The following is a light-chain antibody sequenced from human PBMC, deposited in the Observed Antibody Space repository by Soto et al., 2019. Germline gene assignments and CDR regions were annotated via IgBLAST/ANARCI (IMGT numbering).Light chain of an antibody. CDR1: SSDVGAYIY. J-gene: IGLJ2*01. Sequence: SVLTQPRSVSGSPGQSVTISCTGTSSDVGAYIYVSWYQQDPGKAPKLMIYDVSKRPSGVPDRFSGSKSGNTASLTISGLQAEDEADYYCCSYAGSSLIFGGGTQLTVL. CDR2: DVS. V-gene: IGLV2-11*01. CDR3: CSYAGSSLI.